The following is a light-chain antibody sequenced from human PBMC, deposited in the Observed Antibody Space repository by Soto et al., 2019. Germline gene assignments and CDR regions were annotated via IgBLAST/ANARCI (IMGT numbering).Light chain of an antibody. CDR1: QSINIW. Sequence: DIQMTQSPSTLSASVGDRVTVTCRASQSINIWLAWYQQKPGKAPKLLIYDASSLQSGVPSRFTGRGSGTEFTLTISSLQPDDFATYYCQQYDTYSRTFGQGTTVEIK. CDR2: DAS. V-gene: IGKV1-5*01. J-gene: IGKJ1*01. CDR3: QQYDTYSRT.